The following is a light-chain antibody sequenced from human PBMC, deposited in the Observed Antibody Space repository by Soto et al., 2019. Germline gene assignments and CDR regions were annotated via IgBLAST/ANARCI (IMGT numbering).Light chain of an antibody. CDR3: QQYGSSGT. V-gene: IGKV3-20*01. CDR1: ESVTNY. J-gene: IGKJ1*01. CDR2: DAS. Sequence: ETVMTQSPATLSVSPVERGTLSCRASESVTNYLAWYQQKPGQAPRLLVYDASNRATGIPARFSGSGSGTDFTLTISRLEPEDFAVYYCQQYGSSGTFGQGTKVDIK.